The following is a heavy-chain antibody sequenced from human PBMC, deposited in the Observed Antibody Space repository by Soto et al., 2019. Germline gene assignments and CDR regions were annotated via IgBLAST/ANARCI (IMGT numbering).Heavy chain of an antibody. CDR3: ARGTSGDFDY. CDR1: GGSVSSGSYY. Sequence: PSETRSLTWTVSGGSVSSGSYYWIWIRQPPGKGLEWIGYIYYSGSTNYNPSLKSRVTISVDTSKNQFSLKLSSVTAADTAVYYCARGTSGDFDYWGQGTLVTVSS. J-gene: IGHJ4*02. CDR2: IYYSGST. V-gene: IGHV4-61*01. D-gene: IGHD3-10*01.